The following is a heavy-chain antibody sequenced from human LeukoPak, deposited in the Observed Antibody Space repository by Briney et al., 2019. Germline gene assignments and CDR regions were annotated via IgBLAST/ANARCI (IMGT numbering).Heavy chain of an antibody. D-gene: IGHD3-22*01. CDR1: GYTLTELS. J-gene: IGHJ4*02. Sequence: ASVKVSCKVSGYTLTELSMHWVRQAPGKGLEWMGGFDPEDGETIYAQKFQGRVTMTEDTSTSTAHMELRSLRSDDTAVYYCARGLPPRRNYDSSGYYSYYFDYWGQGTLVTVSS. V-gene: IGHV1-24*01. CDR2: FDPEDGET. CDR3: ARGLPPRRNYDSSGYYSYYFDY.